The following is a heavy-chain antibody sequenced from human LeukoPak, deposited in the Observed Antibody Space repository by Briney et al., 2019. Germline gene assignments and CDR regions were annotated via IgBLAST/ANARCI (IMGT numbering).Heavy chain of an antibody. V-gene: IGHV3-23*01. Sequence: PGGSLRLSCAASGFTVSSNYMSWVRQAPGKGLEWVSAISGSGGSTYYADSVKGRFTISRDNSKNTLYLQMNSLRAEDTAVYYCAKGVYYFDYWGQGTLVTVSS. J-gene: IGHJ4*02. D-gene: IGHD5/OR15-5a*01. CDR2: ISGSGGST. CDR1: GFTVSSNY. CDR3: AKGVYYFDY.